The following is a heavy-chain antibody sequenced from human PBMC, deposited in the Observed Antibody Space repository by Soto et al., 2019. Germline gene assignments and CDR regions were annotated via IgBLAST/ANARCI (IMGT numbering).Heavy chain of an antibody. CDR2: IYWDDDK. CDR3: ARKNYGDYPTDY. V-gene: IGHV2-5*02. CDR1: EFSLSTRGVG. J-gene: IGHJ4*02. Sequence: QITLKESGPTLAKPTQTLTLTCTVSEFSLSTRGVGVGWIRQPPGKALEWLAVIYWDDDKRYSPSLQSRLTITKDTSKNQVVLTMTNMDPVDTATYYCARKNYGDYPTDYWGQGTLVTVSS. D-gene: IGHD4-17*01.